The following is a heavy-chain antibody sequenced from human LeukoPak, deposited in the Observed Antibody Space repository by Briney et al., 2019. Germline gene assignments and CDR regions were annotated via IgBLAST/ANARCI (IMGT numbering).Heavy chain of an antibody. CDR3: AKDYGDYGGRAGY. J-gene: IGHJ4*02. CDR1: GFTFSSYG. Sequence: GGSLRLSCAASGFTFSSYGMHWVRQAPGKGLEWVAVISYDGSNKYYADSVKGRFTISRDNSKNTLYLQMNSLRAEDTAVYYCAKDYGDYGGRAGYWGQGTLVTVSS. V-gene: IGHV3-30*18. CDR2: ISYDGSNK. D-gene: IGHD4-17*01.